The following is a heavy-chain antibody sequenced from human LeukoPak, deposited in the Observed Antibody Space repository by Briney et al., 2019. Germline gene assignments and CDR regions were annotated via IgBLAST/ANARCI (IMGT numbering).Heavy chain of an antibody. D-gene: IGHD3/OR15-3a*01. J-gene: IGHJ4*02. CDR2: IYYSGST. V-gene: IGHV4-30-4*08. Sequence: SRTLSLTCTVSGGSISSGDYYWSWIRQPPGKGLEWIGYIYYSGSTYYNQSLKSRVTISVDTSKNQFSLKLSSVTAADTAVYYCARDRRDWVFDYWGQGTLVTVSS. CDR1: GGSISSGDYY. CDR3: ARDRRDWVFDY.